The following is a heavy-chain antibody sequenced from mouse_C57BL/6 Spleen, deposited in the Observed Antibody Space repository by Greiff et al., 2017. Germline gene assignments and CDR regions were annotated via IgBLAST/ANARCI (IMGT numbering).Heavy chain of an antibody. D-gene: IGHD2-1*01. J-gene: IGHJ3*01. Sequence: EVKVVESGPELVKPGASVKIPCKASGYTFTDYNMDWVKQSHGKSLEWIGDINPNNGGTIYNQKFKGKATLTVDKSSSTAYMELRSLTSEDTAVYYCAREGDYGNFWFAYWGQGTLVTVSA. CDR2: INPNNGGT. CDR3: AREGDYGNFWFAY. V-gene: IGHV1-18*01. CDR1: GYTFTDYN.